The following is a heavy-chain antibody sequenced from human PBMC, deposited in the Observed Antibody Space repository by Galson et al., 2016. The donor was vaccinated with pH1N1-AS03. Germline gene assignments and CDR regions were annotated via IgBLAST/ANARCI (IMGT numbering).Heavy chain of an antibody. D-gene: IGHD5-24*01. Sequence: GAEVKKPGESMKISCKTSGYIFTSYWVAWVRHMPGKGLEWMGIIYPGDSDTRYSPSFQGQVTISADRSTNTAYLQWSSLMASDTAIYYCARQVRDGYDDYFDDWGQGILVTVSS. J-gene: IGHJ4*02. CDR1: GYIFTSYW. CDR3: ARQVRDGYDDYFDD. CDR2: IYPGDSDT. V-gene: IGHV5-51*01.